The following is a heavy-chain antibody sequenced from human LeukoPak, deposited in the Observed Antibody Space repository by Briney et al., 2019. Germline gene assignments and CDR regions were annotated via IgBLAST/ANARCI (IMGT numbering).Heavy chain of an antibody. CDR3: ARDRGEYYGSGSYYNDDTFDI. J-gene: IGHJ3*02. Sequence: SGTLSLTCAVSGGSISSSNWWSWVRQPPGKGLEWIGEIYHSGSTNYNPSLKSRVTIPVDKSKNQFSLKLSSVTAADTAVYYCARDRGEYYGSGSYYNDDTFDIWGQGTMVTVSS. CDR1: GGSISSSNW. D-gene: IGHD3-10*01. V-gene: IGHV4-4*02. CDR2: IYHSGST.